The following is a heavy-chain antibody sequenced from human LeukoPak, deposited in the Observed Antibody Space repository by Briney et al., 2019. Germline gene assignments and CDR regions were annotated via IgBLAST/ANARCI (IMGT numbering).Heavy chain of an antibody. CDR1: GYTFTSYD. D-gene: IGHD2-15*01. J-gene: IGHJ5*02. Sequence: GASVKVSCKASGYTFTSYDINWVRQATGQGLEWMGWMNPNSGNTGYAQKFQGRVTTTRNTSISTAYMELSSLRSEDTAVYYCARGAEGGYCSGGSCYSFDPWGQGTLVTVSS. CDR2: MNPNSGNT. CDR3: ARGAEGGYCSGGSCYSFDP. V-gene: IGHV1-8*01.